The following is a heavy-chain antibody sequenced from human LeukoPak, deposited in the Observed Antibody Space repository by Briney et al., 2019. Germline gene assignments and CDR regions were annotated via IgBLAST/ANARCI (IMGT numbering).Heavy chain of an antibody. V-gene: IGHV3-64D*06. D-gene: IGHD1-26*01. CDR3: AKPPNSGSSGSYWYFDL. CDR2: IYSDGSRT. J-gene: IGHJ2*01. CDR1: GFTFSSFA. Sequence: GGPLRLSCAASGFTFSSFAMHWVRQAPGKGLEYLSAIYSDGSRTYYADSVKGRFTISRDNSKNTLYFEMSSLRVEDTAVYYCAKPPNSGSSGSYWYFDLWGRGTLVTVSS.